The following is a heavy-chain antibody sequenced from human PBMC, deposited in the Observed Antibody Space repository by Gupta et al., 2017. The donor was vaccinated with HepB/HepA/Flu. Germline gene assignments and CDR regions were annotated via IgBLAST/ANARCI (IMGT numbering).Heavy chain of an antibody. CDR3: ARQLGLRLLWFGEPNRPPYGMDV. V-gene: IGHV3-11*01. J-gene: IGHJ6*02. Sequence: QVQLVVPGGGLVKPGGSLRPACAASGFTFSDYYIACIRQAPGKGLEWVSYISSSGSTIYYADSVKGRFTISRDNAKNSLYLQMNSLRAEDTAVYYCARQLGLRLLWFGEPNRPPYGMDVWGQGTTVTVSS. CDR2: ISSSGSTI. CDR1: GFTFSDYY. D-gene: IGHD3-10*01.